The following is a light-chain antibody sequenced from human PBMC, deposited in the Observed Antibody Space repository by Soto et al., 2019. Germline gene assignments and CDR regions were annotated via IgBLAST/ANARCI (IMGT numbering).Light chain of an antibody. J-gene: IGKJ2*01. V-gene: IGKV1-39*01. Sequence: DIQMTQSPSSLSASVGDRVTITCRASQSISSYLTWYQQKPGKAPKLLLYAASSLQSGVPSRFSGSGFGTDFTLTISSLQPEDFATYYGQQSYSTHTFGQGTKLEIK. CDR1: QSISSY. CDR2: AAS. CDR3: QQSYSTHT.